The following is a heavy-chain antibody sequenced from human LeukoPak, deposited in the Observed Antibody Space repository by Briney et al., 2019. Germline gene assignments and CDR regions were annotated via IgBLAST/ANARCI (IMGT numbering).Heavy chain of an antibody. CDR1: GFTVSSYG. CDR3: ANRDGYNYGFDY. D-gene: IGHD5-24*01. V-gene: IGHV3-30*18. CDR2: ISYDGSNK. Sequence: PGGSLRLSCAASGFTVSSYGMHWVRQTPGKGLEWVAVISYDGSNKYYADSVKGRFTISRDNSKNTLYLQMNSLRAEDTAVYYCANRDGYNYGFDYWGQGTLVTVSS. J-gene: IGHJ4*02.